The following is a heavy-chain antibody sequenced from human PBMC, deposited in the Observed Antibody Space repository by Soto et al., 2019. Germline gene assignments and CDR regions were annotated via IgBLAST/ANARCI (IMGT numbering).Heavy chain of an antibody. V-gene: IGHV4-30-4*01. Sequence: QVQLQESGPGLVKPSQTLSLTCTVAGGSISSGDYYWSWIRQPPGQGLEWIGYIYYSGSTDYNPSLRSRVTISVDTSKNQFSLKLSSVTAADTAVYYCARFDYGDYEFDYWGQGTLVTVSS. J-gene: IGHJ4*02. D-gene: IGHD4-17*01. CDR2: IYYSGST. CDR3: ARFDYGDYEFDY. CDR1: GGSISSGDYY.